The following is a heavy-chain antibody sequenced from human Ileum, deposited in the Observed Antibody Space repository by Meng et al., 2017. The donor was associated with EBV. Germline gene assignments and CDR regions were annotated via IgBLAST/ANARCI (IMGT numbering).Heavy chain of an antibody. Sequence: QVRLQESGPGLVKPSGPLSLTCAVSGDSISSNNWWSWVRQPPGKGLEWIGEIYHSGSTNYNPSFKSRVTMSVDKSKNQISLNLSSVTAADTAVYYCASGRDYAWHSWGRGTLVTVSS. D-gene: IGHD4-17*01. V-gene: IGHV4-4*02. CDR3: ASGRDYAWHS. CDR1: GDSISSNNW. J-gene: IGHJ4*02. CDR2: IYHSGST.